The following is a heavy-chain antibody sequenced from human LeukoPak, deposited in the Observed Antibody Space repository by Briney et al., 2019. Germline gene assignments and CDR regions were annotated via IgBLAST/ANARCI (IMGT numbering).Heavy chain of an antibody. J-gene: IGHJ4*02. Sequence: SETLSLTCTVSGGSISSYYWSWIRQPPGKGLEWIGYIYYSGSINYNPSLKSRVIISVDKSKNQFSLKLTSVTAADTAVYYCARLQLRHCSRTSGANEFDYWGQGTLVTVSS. CDR3: ARLQLRHCSRTSGANEFDY. D-gene: IGHD2-2*01. V-gene: IGHV4-59*01. CDR1: GGSISSYY. CDR2: IYYSGSI.